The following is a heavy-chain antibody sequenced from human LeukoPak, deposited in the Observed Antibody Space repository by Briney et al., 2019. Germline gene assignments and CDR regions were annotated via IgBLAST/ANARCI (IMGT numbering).Heavy chain of an antibody. CDR3: ARGDSGSKD. CDR1: GFTFSKYN. J-gene: IGHJ4*02. CDR2: ISSDSATK. D-gene: IGHD5-12*01. V-gene: IGHV3-48*01. Sequence: QPGGSLRLSCAATGFTFSKYNMNWVRQAPGKGLEWVSYISSDSATKYYADSVKGRFTISRDNAKDSLYLQMNSLRAEDTAVYYCARGDSGSKDWGQGTLVTVSS.